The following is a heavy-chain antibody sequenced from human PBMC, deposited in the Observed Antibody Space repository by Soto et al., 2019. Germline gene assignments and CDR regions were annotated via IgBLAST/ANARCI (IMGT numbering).Heavy chain of an antibody. V-gene: IGHV4-59*01. CDR1: GGSISSYY. CDR3: ARVWGGAFDI. Sequence: QVQLQESGPGLVKPSETLSLTCTVSGGSISSYYWSWIRQPPGKGLEWIGYIYYSGSTNYNPSLNDRVTLSVHTSKNQFSLKLSSVTAADTAGYYCARVWGGAFDIWGQGTMVTVSS. CDR2: IYYSGST. J-gene: IGHJ3*02. D-gene: IGHD3-10*01.